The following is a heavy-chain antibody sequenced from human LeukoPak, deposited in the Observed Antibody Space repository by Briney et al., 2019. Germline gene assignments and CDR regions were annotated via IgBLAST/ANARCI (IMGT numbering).Heavy chain of an antibody. J-gene: IGHJ5*02. Sequence: GGSLRLSCATSGFTFSIYGMNWVRQAPGKGLEWVSYISSASGTMYYADSVKGRFTISRDNAKNSLYLQMNSLRAEDTAVYYCARMGPRFDPWGQGTLVTVSS. CDR2: ISSASGTM. CDR1: GFTFSIYG. V-gene: IGHV3-48*01. D-gene: IGHD1-26*01. CDR3: ARMGPRFDP.